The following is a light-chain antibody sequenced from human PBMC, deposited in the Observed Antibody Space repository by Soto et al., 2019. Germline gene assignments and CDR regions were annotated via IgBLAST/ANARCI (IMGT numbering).Light chain of an antibody. Sequence: QSALTQPPSVSGSPGQSITISCTGISSDVGSYDRVSWYQQPPGTAPKTIIYDVNNRPSGVPDRFSGSKSGSTASLTISGLQAEDEADYYCSLYTSSSTYVFGTGTKSPS. CDR3: SLYTSSSTYV. J-gene: IGLJ1*01. CDR1: SSDVGSYDR. V-gene: IGLV2-18*01. CDR2: DVN.